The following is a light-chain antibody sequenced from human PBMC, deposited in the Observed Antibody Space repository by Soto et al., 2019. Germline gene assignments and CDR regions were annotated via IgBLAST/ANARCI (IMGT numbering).Light chain of an antibody. CDR3: QQSYSSPLT. Sequence: DIQMTQSPSSLTASVGDRVTIACRANQGIDSYLNWNQHKPGKAPELLIISASILQTAVPARFSGDGFGTDFSLTISSLHPEDFATYYCQQSYSSPLTFGGGINVEI. CDR1: QGIDSY. CDR2: SAS. J-gene: IGKJ4*01. V-gene: IGKV1-39*01.